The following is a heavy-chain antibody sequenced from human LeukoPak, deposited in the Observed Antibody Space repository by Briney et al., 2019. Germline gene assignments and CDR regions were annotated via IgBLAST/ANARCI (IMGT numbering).Heavy chain of an antibody. J-gene: IGHJ4*02. CDR1: GYTFSTYA. V-gene: IGHV3-23*01. D-gene: IGHD3-22*01. Sequence: GGSLRLSCAASGYTFSTYALHWVRQAPGKGLEWVSGISPTGDGAYYADSVKGRFTISRDNFKNILYVHMNSLRAEDTAVYYCAKAGDRNYFDYWGQGALVTVSS. CDR2: ISPTGDGA. CDR3: AKAGDRNYFDY.